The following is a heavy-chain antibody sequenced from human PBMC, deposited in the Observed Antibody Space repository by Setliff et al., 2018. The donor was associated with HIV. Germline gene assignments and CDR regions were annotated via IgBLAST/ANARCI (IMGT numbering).Heavy chain of an antibody. CDR3: ARLRINDY. J-gene: IGHJ4*02. CDR2: ISSSSRTI. CDR1: VFTFSIHN. V-gene: IGHV3-48*04. Sequence: GGSLRLSCAASVFTFSIHNMNWVRQAPGKGLEWLSYISSSSRTIYYADSVGGRFTISRDNSKNSVYLQMNGLRVEDTAVYYCARLRINDYWGQGTPVTVSS.